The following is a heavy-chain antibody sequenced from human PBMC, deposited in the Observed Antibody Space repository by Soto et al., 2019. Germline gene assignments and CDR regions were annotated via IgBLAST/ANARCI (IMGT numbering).Heavy chain of an antibody. D-gene: IGHD2-15*01. J-gene: IGHJ6*02. CDR3: AREGVVAAPSETPTYYYYGMDA. CDR1: GYTFTIYG. V-gene: IGHV1-18*01. CDR2: ISAYNGNT. Sequence: AAGKVSCKASGYTFTIYGISWVRQAPGQGLEWMGWISAYNGNTNYAQKLQGRVTMTTDTSTSTAYMELRSLRSDDTAVYYCAREGVVAAPSETPTYYYYGMDAWGQVTTVPVS.